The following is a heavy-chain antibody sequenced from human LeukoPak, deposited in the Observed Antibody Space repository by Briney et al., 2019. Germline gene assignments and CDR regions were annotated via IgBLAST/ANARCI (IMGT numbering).Heavy chain of an antibody. Sequence: GGSLRLSCAASGFTFSSYSMNWVRQAPGKGLEWVSSISSSSYIYYADSVKGRFTISRDNAKNSLYLQMNSLRAEDTAVYYCARGSSSSGFDYWGQGTLVTVSS. CDR1: GFTFSSYS. CDR2: ISSSSYI. V-gene: IGHV3-21*01. J-gene: IGHJ4*02. CDR3: ARGSSSSGFDY. D-gene: IGHD6-6*01.